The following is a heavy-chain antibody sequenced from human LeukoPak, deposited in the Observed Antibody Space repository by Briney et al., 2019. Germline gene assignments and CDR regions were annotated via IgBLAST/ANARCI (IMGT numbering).Heavy chain of an antibody. J-gene: IGHJ4*02. D-gene: IGHD5-18*01. Sequence: SETLSLTCAVDGGSFSGYYCSWIRQPPGKGLEWIGEINHSGSTNYNPTLKSRVTISVDTSKNQFSLKLSSVTAADTAVYYCARKGAQGQLWLGPRLYYFDYWGQGTLVTVSS. CDR2: INHSGST. CDR1: GGSFSGYY. CDR3: ARKGAQGQLWLGPRLYYFDY. V-gene: IGHV4-34*01.